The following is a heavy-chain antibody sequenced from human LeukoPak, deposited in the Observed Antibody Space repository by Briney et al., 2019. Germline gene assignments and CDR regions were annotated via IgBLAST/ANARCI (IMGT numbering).Heavy chain of an antibody. V-gene: IGHV1-46*01. J-gene: IGHJ2*01. Sequence: ASVKVSCKASGYTFTSYYMHWVRQAPGQGLEWMGIINPSGGSTSYAQKFQGRVTITRDMSTSTAYMELSSLRSEDTAVYYCAADFVRGYWYFDLWGRGTLVTVSS. CDR3: AADFVRGYWYFDL. CDR1: GYTFTSYY. CDR2: INPSGGST. D-gene: IGHD6-6*01.